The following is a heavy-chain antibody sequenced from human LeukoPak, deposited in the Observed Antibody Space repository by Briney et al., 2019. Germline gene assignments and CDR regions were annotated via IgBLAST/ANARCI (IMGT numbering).Heavy chain of an antibody. Sequence: SVKVSCKTSGFTFSTSAIQWVRQVRGQRLEWIGWIVVGSGHTNCTQRFQERINISSDMSTSTVYMELSNLRSEDTAIYYCAAEGGPISGGPWGQGTLVTVSS. V-gene: IGHV1-58*02. CDR1: GFTFSTSA. J-gene: IGHJ5*02. CDR2: IVVGSGHT. CDR3: AAEGGPISGGP. D-gene: IGHD3-16*01.